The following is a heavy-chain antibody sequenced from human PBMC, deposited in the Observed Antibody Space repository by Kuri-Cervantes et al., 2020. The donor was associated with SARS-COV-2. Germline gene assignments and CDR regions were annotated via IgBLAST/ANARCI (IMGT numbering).Heavy chain of an antibody. CDR2: IWYDGSNK. J-gene: IGHJ5*01. CDR3: TRDLGFGYCSSTTSCYRRYNWFDS. Sequence: GESLKISCAASGFTFSSYGMHWVRQAPGKGLEWVAVIWYDGSNKYYADSVKGRFTISRDNSKNTLYLQMNSLRAEDTAVYYCTRDLGFGYCSSTTSCYRRYNWFDSWGQGALVTVSS. D-gene: IGHD2-2*01. V-gene: IGHV3-33*01. CDR1: GFTFSSYG.